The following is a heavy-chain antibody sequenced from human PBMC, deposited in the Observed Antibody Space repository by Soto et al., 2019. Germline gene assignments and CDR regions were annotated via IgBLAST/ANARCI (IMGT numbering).Heavy chain of an antibody. J-gene: IGHJ6*02. CDR3: ARQDEYYRSYYYGMDV. V-gene: IGHV5-51*01. CDR2: IYPDDSNP. Sequence: GESLKISCQASGYGFTSYWIVWVRQLPGKGLECMGVIYPDDSNPIYSPSFQDQVTISADKSITTPYLAWSSLSPSDTAMYYCARQDEYYRSYYYGMDVWGQGTSVTGSS. CDR1: GYGFTSYW. D-gene: IGHD1-26*01.